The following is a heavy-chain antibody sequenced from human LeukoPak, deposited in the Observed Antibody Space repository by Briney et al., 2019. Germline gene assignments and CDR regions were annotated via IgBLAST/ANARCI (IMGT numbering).Heavy chain of an antibody. CDR3: ASLDIGSSSGWYFRF. D-gene: IGHD6-19*01. Sequence: SETLSLTCSVSSGSITTYYWSWLRQPPGKGLEWIGYIYYSGSANYRPSLESRITMSVDTSKNQFSLNLSSMTAADTAVYYCASLDIGSSSGWYFRFWGQGTLATVPS. V-gene: IGHV4-59*01. CDR2: IYYSGSA. CDR1: SGSITTYY. J-gene: IGHJ4*02.